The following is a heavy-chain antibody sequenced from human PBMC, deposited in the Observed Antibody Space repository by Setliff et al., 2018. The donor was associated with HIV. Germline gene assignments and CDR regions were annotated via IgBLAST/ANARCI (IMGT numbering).Heavy chain of an antibody. CDR1: GYSISSGYYW. V-gene: IGHV4-4*02. Sequence: SETLSLTCTVSGYSISSGYYWWTWVRQPPGRGLEWIGEIHYSGSTNYNPSLKSRVTISVDKSRSQFSLKVNSVTAADTAVYYCAREVPARQHFDFWGQGTLVTVSS. CDR2: IHYSGST. D-gene: IGHD2-2*01. CDR3: AREVPARQHFDF. J-gene: IGHJ4*02.